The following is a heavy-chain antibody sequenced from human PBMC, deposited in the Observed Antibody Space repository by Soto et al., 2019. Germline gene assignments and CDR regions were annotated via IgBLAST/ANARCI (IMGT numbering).Heavy chain of an antibody. V-gene: IGHV3-74*01. J-gene: IGHJ4*02. CDR3: ARGDGDYYDGNGYLGRH. CDR1: GFTFSSYW. CDR2: IKSDGSGT. D-gene: IGHD3-22*01. Sequence: EVQLVESGGGLVQPGGSLRLSCAASGFTFSSYWMHWVRQAPGKGLVWVSRIKSDGSGTSYADSVKGRRTISRDNAKNTLYLQMNSLRAEDTAVYYCARGDGDYYDGNGYLGRHWGQGTLVTVSP.